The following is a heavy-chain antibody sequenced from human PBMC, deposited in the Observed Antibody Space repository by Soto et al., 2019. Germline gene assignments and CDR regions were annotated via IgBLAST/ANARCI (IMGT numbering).Heavy chain of an antibody. V-gene: IGHV4-34*01. J-gene: IGHJ4*02. CDR2: INHSGST. CDR1: GGSFSGYY. D-gene: IGHD6-13*01. CDR3: ARGGVAAGIPFDY. Sequence: QVQLQQWGAGLLKPSETLSLTCAVYGGSFSGYYWSWIRQPPGKGLEWIGEINHSGSTNYNPSLKSRVTISVDTSKNQFSLKLSSVTAADTAVYYCARGGVAAGIPFDYWGQGTLVTVSS.